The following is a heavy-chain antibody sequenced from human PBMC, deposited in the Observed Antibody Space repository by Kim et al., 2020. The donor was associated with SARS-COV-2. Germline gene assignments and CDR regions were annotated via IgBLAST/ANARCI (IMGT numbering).Heavy chain of an antibody. D-gene: IGHD3-22*01. CDR3: TSKYYYDSGGYYYADW. J-gene: IGHJ4*02. CDR1: GHPITSGYF. CDR2: IYQSGTT. V-gene: IGHV4-38-2*01. Sequence: SETLSLTCAVSGHPITSGYFWGWIRQSPGKGLEWFGSIYQSGTTYYNPSLKSRVSISIETSKDQFSLRLNSVTAADTAVYYCTSKYYYDSGGYYYADWWGQGTLVTVSS.